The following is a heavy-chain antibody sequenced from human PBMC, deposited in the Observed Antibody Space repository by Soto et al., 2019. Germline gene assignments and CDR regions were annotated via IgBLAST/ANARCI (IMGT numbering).Heavy chain of an antibody. CDR3: AKGDNLGPNTEYAFDP. V-gene: IGHV6-1*01. D-gene: IGHD1-1*01. Sequence: PSQTLSLTCAISGDSVSSNTASWNWIRQSPSRGLEWLGRTYFRSKWYNDYAVSVKSRIIINPDTSNNQFSLQLNSVTPEDTAVYFCAKGDNLGPNTEYAFDPWGQ. J-gene: IGHJ5*02. CDR1: GDSVSSNTAS. CDR2: TYFRSKWYN.